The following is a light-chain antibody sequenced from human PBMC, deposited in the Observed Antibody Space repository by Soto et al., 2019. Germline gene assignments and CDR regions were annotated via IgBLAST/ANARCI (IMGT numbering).Light chain of an antibody. J-gene: IGKJ4*01. CDR3: QQRSNWPLT. CDR2: DAS. CDR1: QSVNSY. Sequence: DIVLTQSPATLSLSPGERATLSCRASQSVNSYLAWYQQKPGQAPRLLIYDASNRATGIPARFGGSGSGTDFTLTISSLEPEDFAVYYCQQRSNWPLTFGGGTTVEIK. V-gene: IGKV3-11*01.